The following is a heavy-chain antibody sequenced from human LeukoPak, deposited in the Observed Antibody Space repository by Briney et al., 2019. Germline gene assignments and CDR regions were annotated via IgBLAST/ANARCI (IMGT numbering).Heavy chain of an antibody. V-gene: IGHV4-59*01. Sequence: KPSETLSLTCTVSGVPISGYYWSWIPRPPGKGLEWIGHIYYSGSADYNASLKSRATMFVDTFKNEFSLTLRSVTAADTAVYYCARVGDSSGYSVLDSWGQGTLVTVSS. D-gene: IGHD3-22*01. J-gene: IGHJ4*02. CDR1: GVPISGYY. CDR3: ARVGDSSGYSVLDS. CDR2: IYYSGSA.